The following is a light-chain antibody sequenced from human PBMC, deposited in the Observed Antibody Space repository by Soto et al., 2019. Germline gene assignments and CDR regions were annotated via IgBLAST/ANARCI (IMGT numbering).Light chain of an antibody. J-gene: IGKJ5*01. V-gene: IGKV3-20*01. CDR1: QSVRSSY. CDR2: GAS. Sequence: EIVLTQSPGTLSLSPGERSTLSCTASQSVRSSYLAWYQQKPGQAPRLLIYGASTRATGIPDRFSGSGSGTDFTLTISRLEPEDFAVYYCQQYGIAITFGQGTRLEIK. CDR3: QQYGIAIT.